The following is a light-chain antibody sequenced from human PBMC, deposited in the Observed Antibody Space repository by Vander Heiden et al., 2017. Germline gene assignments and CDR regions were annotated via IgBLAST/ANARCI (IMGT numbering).Light chain of an antibody. CDR2: RDT. CDR3: QVWDSSTFVV. CDR1: NIGSKK. Sequence: SYELTQPPSVSVALGQTARITCGGNNIGSKKVHGYQQKPGQAPVLVIYRDTNRPSGIPERFSGSDSGNTATLTISRAQAGDEADDYCQVWDSSTFVVFGGGTKLTVL. J-gene: IGLJ2*01. V-gene: IGLV3-9*01.